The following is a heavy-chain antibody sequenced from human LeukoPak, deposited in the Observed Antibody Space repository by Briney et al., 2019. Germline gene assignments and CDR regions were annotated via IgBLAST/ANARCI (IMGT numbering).Heavy chain of an antibody. CDR2: INPKSGGT. D-gene: IGHD2-15*01. J-gene: IGHJ5*02. V-gene: IGHV1-2*02. CDR3: ARDRGCGGSCLNWFDP. CDR1: GYSITGYY. Sequence: ASVKVSCKISGYSITGYYMHWVRRAPGQGLEWMGWINPKSGGTNYAQKFQGRITMTGDTSISTAYMELSRLRSDDTAVYYCARDRGCGGSCLNWFDPWGQGTLVTVSS.